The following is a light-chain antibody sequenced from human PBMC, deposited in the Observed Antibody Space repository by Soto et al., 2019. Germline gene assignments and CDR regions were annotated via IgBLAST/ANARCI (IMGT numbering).Light chain of an antibody. J-gene: IGLJ1*01. CDR2: DVS. CDR1: SSDVGGYNY. CDR3: SSYTSSGTLV. V-gene: IGLV2-14*01. Sequence: QSALPQPASVSGSPGQSITISCTGTSSDVGGYNYVSWYQQHPGKAPTLMIYDVSNRPSGVSNRFSGSKSGNTASLTISGLQAEDEADYYCSSYTSSGTLVVGTGTKLTVL.